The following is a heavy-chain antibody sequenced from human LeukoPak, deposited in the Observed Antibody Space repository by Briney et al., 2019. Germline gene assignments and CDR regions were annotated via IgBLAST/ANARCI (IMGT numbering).Heavy chain of an antibody. CDR2: IYYSGST. Sequence: SETLSLTCTVSGGSISSYYWSWIRQPPGKGLEWIGYIYYSGSTNYNPSLKSRVTISVDTSKNQFSLKLSSVTAADTAVYYCARDSTSRRGYYFDYWGQGTLVTVSS. CDR3: ARDSTSRRGYYFDY. D-gene: IGHD2-2*01. V-gene: IGHV4-59*01. J-gene: IGHJ4*02. CDR1: GGSISSYY.